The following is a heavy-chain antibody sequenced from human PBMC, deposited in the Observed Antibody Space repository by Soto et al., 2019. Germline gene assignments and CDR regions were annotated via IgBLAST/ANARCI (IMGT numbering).Heavy chain of an antibody. CDR2: IKQDGSEK. Sequence: PGGSLRLSCAASGFTFSSYWMSWVRQAPGKGLEWVANIKQDGSEKYYVDSVKGRFTISRDNAKNSLYLQMNSLRAEDTAVYYCARVGIYYGSGSYFHYFDYWGQGTLVTVAS. J-gene: IGHJ4*02. V-gene: IGHV3-7*03. CDR3: ARVGIYYGSGSYFHYFDY. CDR1: GFTFSSYW. D-gene: IGHD3-10*01.